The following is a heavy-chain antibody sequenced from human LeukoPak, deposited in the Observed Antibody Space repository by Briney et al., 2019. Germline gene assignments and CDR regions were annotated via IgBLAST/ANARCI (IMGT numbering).Heavy chain of an antibody. V-gene: IGHV1-69*13. CDR3: ARDGSSSSWAPYYYYYMDV. Sequence: SVKVSCKASGGTFSSYAISLVRQAPGQGLEWMGGIIPIFGTANYAQKFQGRVTITADESTSTAYMELSSLRSEDTAVYYCARDGSSSSWAPYYYYYMDVWGKGTTVTVSS. CDR1: GGTFSSYA. J-gene: IGHJ6*03. D-gene: IGHD6-13*01. CDR2: IIPIFGTA.